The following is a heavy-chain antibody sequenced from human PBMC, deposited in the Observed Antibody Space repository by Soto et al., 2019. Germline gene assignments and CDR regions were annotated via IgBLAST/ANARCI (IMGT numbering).Heavy chain of an antibody. V-gene: IGHV3-48*02. J-gene: IGHJ6*02. CDR1: GFTFSSNS. CDR2: VSSSSNTI. CDR3: ARHPSPELAWVNYFYAMDV. Sequence: EVQLVESGGDLVQPGGSLRLSCAASGFTFSSNSMNWVRRAPGKGLEWISYVSSSSNTIYYADSVKGRFTISRDNAKNSLFLQMNSLRYEDAAVYYCARHPSPELAWVNYFYAMDVWGLGTTVSVSS. D-gene: IGHD1-7*01.